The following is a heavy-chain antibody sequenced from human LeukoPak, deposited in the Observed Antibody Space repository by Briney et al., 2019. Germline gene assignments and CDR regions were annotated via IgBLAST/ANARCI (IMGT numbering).Heavy chain of an antibody. CDR3: ARDLAYRGYCSSTSCYLNWFDP. CDR1: GGSISSYY. V-gene: IGHV4-4*07. CDR2: IYTSGST. Sequence: SETLSLTCTVSGGSISSYYWSWIRQPAGKGLEWIGRIYTSGSTNYNPSLKSRVTMSVDTSKNQFSLKLSSVTAADTAVYYCARDLAYRGYCSSTSCYLNWFDPWGQGTLVTVSS. D-gene: IGHD2-2*01. J-gene: IGHJ5*02.